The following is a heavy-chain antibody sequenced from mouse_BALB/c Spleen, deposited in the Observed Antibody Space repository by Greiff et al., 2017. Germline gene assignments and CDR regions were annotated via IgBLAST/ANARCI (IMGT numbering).Heavy chain of an antibody. V-gene: IGHV5-17*02. J-gene: IGHJ2*01. CDR2: ISSGSSTI. D-gene: IGHD1-1*01. CDR3: ALLGGFDY. Sequence: EVQGVESGGGLVQPGGSRKLSCAASGFTFSSFGMHWVRQAPEKGLEWVAYISSGSSTIYYADTVKGRFTISRDNPKNTLFLQMTSLRSEDTAMYYCALLGGFDYWGQGTTLTVSS. CDR1: GFTFSSFG.